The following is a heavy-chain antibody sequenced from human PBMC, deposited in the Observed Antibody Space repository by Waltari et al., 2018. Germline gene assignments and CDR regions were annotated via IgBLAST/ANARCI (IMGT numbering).Heavy chain of an antibody. V-gene: IGHV1-69-2*01. CDR3: ATSHPYDILTGTWDYFDY. Sequence: EVQLVQSGPAVKKPGAPVQISCKVSGYTFTHYYMPWVHLPPRPGLEWMGLVDPEDGETIYAEKFQGRVTITADTSTDTAYMELSSLRSEDTAVYYCATSHPYDILTGTWDYFDYWGQGTLVTVSS. CDR1: GYTFTHYY. CDR2: VDPEDGET. D-gene: IGHD3-9*01. J-gene: IGHJ4*02.